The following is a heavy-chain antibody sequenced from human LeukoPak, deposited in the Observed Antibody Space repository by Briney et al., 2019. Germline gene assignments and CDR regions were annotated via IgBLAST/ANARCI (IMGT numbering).Heavy chain of an antibody. Sequence: ASVKVSCTASGYTFTNYYISWMRQAPGQGLEWMGRISAYNGNTNHAEKFQGRVTMTTDTSTTTAYMELRSLRSDDTAVYYCVRSRGSRYYVSSGYYLLGPGGQGPLVPVSS. D-gene: IGHD3-22*01. V-gene: IGHV1-18*01. CDR1: GYTFTNYY. CDR3: VRSRGSRYYVSSGYYLLGP. CDR2: ISAYNGNT. J-gene: IGHJ5*02.